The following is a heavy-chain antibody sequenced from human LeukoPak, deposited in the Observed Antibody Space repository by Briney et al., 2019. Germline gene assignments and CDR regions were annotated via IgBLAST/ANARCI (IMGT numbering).Heavy chain of an antibody. V-gene: IGHV3-53*01. CDR1: GFIVSSNY. Sequence: GGSLRLSCAASGFIVSSNYMSWVRQAPGKGLEWVSVIYSGGRTYYADSVKGRFTISKDNSKNTVYLQMNSLRAEDTAVYYCARYYYDSSGHPYYFDYWGQGTLVTVSS. CDR2: IYSGGRT. CDR3: ARYYYDSSGHPYYFDY. D-gene: IGHD3-22*01. J-gene: IGHJ4*02.